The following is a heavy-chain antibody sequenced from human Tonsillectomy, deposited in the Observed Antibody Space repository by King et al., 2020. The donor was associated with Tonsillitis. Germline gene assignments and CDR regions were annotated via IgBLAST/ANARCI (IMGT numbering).Heavy chain of an antibody. CDR2: IYYSGST. V-gene: IGHV4-59*08. Sequence: QVQLQESGPGLVKPSETLSLTCTVSGGSINNYYWSWIRQPPGKGLEWIGYIYYSGSTNSNPSLKSRVTISVDTSKNQFSLKLSSVTAADTAVYYCARRRAIVGASPRDAFDIWGQGKMVTVSS. CDR3: ARRRAIVGASPRDAFDI. J-gene: IGHJ3*02. CDR1: GGSINNYY. D-gene: IGHD1-26*01.